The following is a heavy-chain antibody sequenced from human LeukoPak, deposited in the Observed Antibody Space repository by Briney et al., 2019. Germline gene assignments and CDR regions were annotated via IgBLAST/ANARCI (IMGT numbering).Heavy chain of an antibody. D-gene: IGHD6-25*01. V-gene: IGHV4-59*01. CDR1: GGSISSYY. CDR2: IYYSGST. Sequence: PSETLSLTCTVSGGSISSYYWSWLRQPPGKGLEWIGYIYYSGSTNYNPSLKSRVTISVDTSKNQFSLKLSSVTAADPAVYYCARGYSSANWFDPWGQGTLVTVSS. CDR3: ARGYSSANWFDP. J-gene: IGHJ5*02.